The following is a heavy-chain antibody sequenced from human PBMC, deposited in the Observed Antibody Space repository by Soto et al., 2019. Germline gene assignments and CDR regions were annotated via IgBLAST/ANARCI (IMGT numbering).Heavy chain of an antibody. V-gene: IGHV1-3*01. CDR1: GYTFTSYA. J-gene: IGHJ4*02. CDR3: ARADYDYVWGSYSFDY. D-gene: IGHD3-16*01. CDR2: INAGNGNT. Sequence: QVQLVQSGAEVKKPGASVKVSCKASGYTFTSYAMHWVRQAPGQRLEWMGWINAGNGNTKYSQKFQGRVTITRDTSASTAYMELSSLRSEDTAVYYCARADYDYVWGSYSFDYWGQGTLVTVSS.